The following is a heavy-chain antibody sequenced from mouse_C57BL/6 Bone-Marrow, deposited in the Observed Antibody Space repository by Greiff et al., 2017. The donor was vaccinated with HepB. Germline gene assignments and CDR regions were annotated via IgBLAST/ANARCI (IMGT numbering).Heavy chain of an antibody. CDR2: INPGSGGT. CDR3: ARGTTRGYAMDY. D-gene: IGHD5-5*01. CDR1: GYAFTNYL. J-gene: IGHJ4*01. V-gene: IGHV1-54*01. Sequence: QVQLQQSGAELVRPGTSVKVSCKASGYAFTNYLIEWVKQGPGKGLEWIGVINPGSGGTNYNEKFKGKATLTADKSSSTAYMQLSSLTSEDSAVYFCARGTTRGYAMDYWGQGTSVTVSS.